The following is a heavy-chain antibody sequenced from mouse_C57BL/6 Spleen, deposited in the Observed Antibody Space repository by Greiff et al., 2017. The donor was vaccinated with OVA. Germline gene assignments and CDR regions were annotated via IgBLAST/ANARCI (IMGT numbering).Heavy chain of an antibody. CDR1: GYTFTSYW. Sequence: VQLQQPGAELVKPGASVKMSCKASGYTFTSYWITWVKQRPGQGLEWIGDIYPGSGSTNYNEKFKSKATLTVDTSSSTAYMQLSSLTSEDSAVYYCARGRDWDEYYFDYWGQGTTLTVSS. CDR2: IYPGSGST. D-gene: IGHD4-1*01. J-gene: IGHJ2*01. CDR3: ARGRDWDEYYFDY. V-gene: IGHV1-55*01.